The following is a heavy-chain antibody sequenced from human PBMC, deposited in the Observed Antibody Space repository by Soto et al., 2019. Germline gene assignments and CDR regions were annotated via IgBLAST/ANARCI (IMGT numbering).Heavy chain of an antibody. J-gene: IGHJ5*02. D-gene: IGHD2-15*01. V-gene: IGHV4-59*01. CDR2: IYYSGST. CDR3: GRGRGPFDP. Sequence: PSETLSLPCTASGGSIISNYWSWSRQPPGKGLEWIGYIYYSGSTNYNPSLKSRVTISVDTSKNKFSLKLSSVTAADTAAYYCGRGRGPFDPWGQGTLVTVSS. CDR1: GGSIISNY.